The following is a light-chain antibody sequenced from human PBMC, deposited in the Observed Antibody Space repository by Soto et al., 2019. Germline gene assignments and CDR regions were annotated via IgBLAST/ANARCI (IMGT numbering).Light chain of an antibody. CDR1: QNISSR. V-gene: IGKV1-5*01. CDR3: QQYNSTPLT. Sequence: DIQMTQSPSTLSASAGARVTITCRASQNISSRLAWYQQKPGQAPKLLIHAATSWQRGIPARFSGTGSGTEFTLTISSLQPEDFATYYCQQYNSTPLTFGQGTKVDIK. CDR2: AAT. J-gene: IGKJ4*01.